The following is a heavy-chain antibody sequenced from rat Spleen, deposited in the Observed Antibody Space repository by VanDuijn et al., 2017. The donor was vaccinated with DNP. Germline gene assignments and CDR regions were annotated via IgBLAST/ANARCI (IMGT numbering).Heavy chain of an antibody. Sequence: EVQLVESGGGLVQPGRSLKLSCAASGFTFSDYNMAWVRQAPKKGLEWVASISPSGGTTYYRDSVKGRFTNSRDNAKNTQYLQMDSLRSEDTATYYCARSHYSSYAMDAWGQGTSVTVSS. J-gene: IGHJ4*01. V-gene: IGHV5S13*01. CDR2: ISPSGGTT. CDR3: ARSHYSSYAMDA. CDR1: GFTFSDYN. D-gene: IGHD1-2*01.